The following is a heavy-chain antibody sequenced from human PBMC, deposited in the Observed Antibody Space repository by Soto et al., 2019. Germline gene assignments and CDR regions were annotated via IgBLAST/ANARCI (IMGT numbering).Heavy chain of an antibody. J-gene: IGHJ4*02. CDR2: INHSGST. Sequence: SETLSLTCAVYGGSFSDYYWTLVRPAPGRGLEWIGEINHSGSTYYNPSLKSRVTISVDTSKNQFSLKLSSVTAADTAVYYCARGVVRRVIIQYTSFFDYWGQGTPVTVSS. CDR1: GGSFSDYY. D-gene: IGHD3-10*01. CDR3: ARGVVRRVIIQYTSFFDY. V-gene: IGHV4-34*01.